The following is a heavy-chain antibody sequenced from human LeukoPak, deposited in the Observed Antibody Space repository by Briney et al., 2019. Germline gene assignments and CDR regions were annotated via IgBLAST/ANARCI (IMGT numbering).Heavy chain of an antibody. CDR1: GFTVSSNY. CDR2: IKQDGSEK. Sequence: PGGSLRLSCAASGFTVSSNYMSWVRQAPGKGPEWVANIKQDGSEKYYVDSVKGRFTISRDNAKNSLYLQMNSLRAEDTAVYYCARKNGLDYWGQGTLVTVSS. V-gene: IGHV3-7*01. J-gene: IGHJ4*02. CDR3: ARKNGLDY.